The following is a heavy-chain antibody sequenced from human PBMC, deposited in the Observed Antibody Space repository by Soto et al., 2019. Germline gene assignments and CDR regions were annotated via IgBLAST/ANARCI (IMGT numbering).Heavy chain of an antibody. J-gene: IGHJ4*02. CDR2: IYYSGST. Sequence: QLQLQESGPGLVKPSETLSLTCTVSGGSISNYYWSWIRQPPGKGLEWIGYIYYSGSTNYNPSLKSRVPISVDTSKNQFSLKLSSVTAADTAVYYCARAWGYYFDYWGQGTLVTVSS. V-gene: IGHV4-59*01. CDR3: ARAWGYYFDY. CDR1: GGSISNYY. D-gene: IGHD3-16*01.